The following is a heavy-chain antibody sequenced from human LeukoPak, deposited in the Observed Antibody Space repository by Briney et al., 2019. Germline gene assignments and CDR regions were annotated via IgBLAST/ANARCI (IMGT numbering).Heavy chain of an antibody. CDR1: GYTFTSYG. Sequence: GASVKVSCTASGYTFTSYGISWVRQAPGQGLEWMGWISAYNGNTNYAQKLQVRVTMTTDTSTSTAYMELRSLRSDDTAVYYCASIPTSLGLRFLQYWGQGTLVTVSS. CDR3: ASIPTSLGLRFLQY. D-gene: IGHD3-3*01. CDR2: ISAYNGNT. V-gene: IGHV1-18*01. J-gene: IGHJ4*02.